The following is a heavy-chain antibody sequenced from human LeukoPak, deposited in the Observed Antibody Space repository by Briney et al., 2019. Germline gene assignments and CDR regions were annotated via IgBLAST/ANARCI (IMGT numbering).Heavy chain of an antibody. Sequence: ASVKVSCKASGYIFIDYEINWVRQASGQGLEWMGWMNPKSGDTGYEQKFQGRVTLTRDSSISTVYMELSSLRSEDTALYYCTRGRYMDVWGKGTTVTVSS. J-gene: IGHJ6*03. CDR2: MNPKSGDT. CDR3: TRGRYMDV. CDR1: GYIFIDYE. V-gene: IGHV1-8*03.